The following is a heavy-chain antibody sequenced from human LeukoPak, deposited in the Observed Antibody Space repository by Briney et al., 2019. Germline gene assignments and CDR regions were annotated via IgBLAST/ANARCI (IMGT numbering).Heavy chain of an antibody. D-gene: IGHD1-7*01. CDR1: GDSVSSNSAA. Sequence: SQTLSLTCAISGDSVSSNSAAWHWIRQSPSRDLEWLGSTYYRSKWYNDYAVSVKSRITINPDTSKNQFSLQLNSVTPEDTAVYYCARGPSGYNWNYVYYYGMDVWGQGTTVTVSS. V-gene: IGHV6-1*01. CDR2: TYYRSKWYN. J-gene: IGHJ6*02. CDR3: ARGPSGYNWNYVYYYGMDV.